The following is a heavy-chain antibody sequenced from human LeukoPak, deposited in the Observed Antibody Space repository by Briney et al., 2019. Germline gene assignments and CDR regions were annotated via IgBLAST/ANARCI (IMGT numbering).Heavy chain of an antibody. D-gene: IGHD5-24*01. CDR3: ARGWAVDY. V-gene: IGHV4-39*07. CDR2: IFYSGST. CDR1: SGSLSTSNYY. J-gene: IGHJ4*02. Sequence: SETLSLTCTVSSGSLSTSNYYWGWVRQPPGKALEWIGNIFYSGSTYYSPSLKSRVTISLDTSRNQFSLKLSSVTAADTAVYYCARGWAVDYWGQGTLVTVSS.